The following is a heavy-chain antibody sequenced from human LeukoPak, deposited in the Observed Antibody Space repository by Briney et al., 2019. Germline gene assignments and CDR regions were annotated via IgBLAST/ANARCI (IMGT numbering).Heavy chain of an antibody. J-gene: IGHJ4*02. D-gene: IGHD3-10*01. CDR2: IRYDGSNK. Sequence: GGSLRLSCAASGFTFSSYGMHWVRQAPGKGLEWVAFIRYDGSNKYYADSVKGRFTISRDNSKNTLYLQMNSLRAEDTAVYYCAKDSEGMVRGGFVDYWGQGTLVTVSS. CDR3: AKDSEGMVRGGFVDY. CDR1: GFTFSSYG. V-gene: IGHV3-30*02.